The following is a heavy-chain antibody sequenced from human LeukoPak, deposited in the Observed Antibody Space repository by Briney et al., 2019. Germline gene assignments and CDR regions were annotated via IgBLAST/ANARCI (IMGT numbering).Heavy chain of an antibody. J-gene: IGHJ4*02. Sequence: SGTLSLTCAVSGGSISSSNWWSWVRQPPGKGLEWIGEIYHSGSTNYNPSLKSRVTISVDTSKNQSSLKLSSVTAADTAVYYCAASQRTTVDYFDYWGQGTLVTVSS. D-gene: IGHD4-23*01. V-gene: IGHV4-4*02. CDR3: AASQRTTVDYFDY. CDR2: IYHSGST. CDR1: GGSISSSNW.